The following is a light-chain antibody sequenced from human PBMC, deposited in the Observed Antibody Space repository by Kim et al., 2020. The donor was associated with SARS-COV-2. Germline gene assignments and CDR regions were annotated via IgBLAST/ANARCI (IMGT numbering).Light chain of an antibody. CDR1: GGHSSYA. J-gene: IGLJ3*02. V-gene: IGLV4-69*01. CDR3: QTWGTGMV. CDR2: LNSDGSH. Sequence: GASVKPTCTRRGGHSSYAIAWHQQQPEKGPRYLMKLNSDGSHNKGDGIPDRFSGSSSGAERYLTISSLQSEDEADYYCQTWGTGMVFGGGTQLTVL.